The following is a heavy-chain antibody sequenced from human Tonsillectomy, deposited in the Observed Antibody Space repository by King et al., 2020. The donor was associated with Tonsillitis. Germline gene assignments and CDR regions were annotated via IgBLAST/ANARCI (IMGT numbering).Heavy chain of an antibody. CDR1: GFTFSNAW. CDR2: IKSKIEGGTQ. D-gene: IGHD3-10*01. Sequence: VQLVESGGGLVKPGGSLRLSCAASGFTFSNAWMRWVRQSPGKVLEWVVRIKSKIEGGTQYYAAPGRDRFTIARDDSKNTLYLQMTSLTTEDTAVYYCTRYYYGSGKYGLVDLWGQGTLVTVSS. J-gene: IGHJ5*02. CDR3: TRYYYGSGKYGLVDL. V-gene: IGHV3-15*01.